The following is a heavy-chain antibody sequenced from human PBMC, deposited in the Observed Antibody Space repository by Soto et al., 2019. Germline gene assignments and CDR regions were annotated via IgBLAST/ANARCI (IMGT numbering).Heavy chain of an antibody. CDR3: ARKVPGSTTRPDYWYFDL. J-gene: IGHJ2*01. CDR2: ISGGGDAT. D-gene: IGHD3-10*01. Sequence: EVQLLESGGGLVQPGGSLRLSCAASGFTFISYAMNWVRQAPGKGLQWVSAISGGGDATFYADSVKGRFTISRDSSRNTVTLQMNSLGADDMAVYYCARKVPGSTTRPDYWYFDLWGRGTLVTVSS. CDR1: GFTFISYA. V-gene: IGHV3-23*01.